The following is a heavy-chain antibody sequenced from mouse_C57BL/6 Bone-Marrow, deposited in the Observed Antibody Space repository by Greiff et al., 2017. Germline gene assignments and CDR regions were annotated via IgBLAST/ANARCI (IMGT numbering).Heavy chain of an antibody. CDR2: IDPENGDT. J-gene: IGHJ3*01. CDR3: TLVTTEAWLAY. D-gene: IGHD2-2*01. CDR1: GFNIKDDY. V-gene: IGHV14-4*01. Sequence: VQLQQSGAELVRPGASVKLSCTASGFNIKDDYMHWVKQRPEQGLEWIGWIDPENGDTEYAAKFQGKATITADTSSNTAYLQLSSLTSEDTAVYYCTLVTTEAWLAYWGQGTLVTVSA.